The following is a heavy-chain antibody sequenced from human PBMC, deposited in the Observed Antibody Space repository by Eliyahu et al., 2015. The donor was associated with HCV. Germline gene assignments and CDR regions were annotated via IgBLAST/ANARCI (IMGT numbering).Heavy chain of an antibody. J-gene: IGHJ4*02. CDR2: ISGSGGST. CDR3: AKDSYTWSHTVTVDY. V-gene: IGHV3-23*01. D-gene: IGHD4-17*01. Sequence: EWVSAISGSGGSTYYADSVKGRFTISRDNSKNTLYLQMNSLRAEDTAVYYCAKDSYTWSHTVTVDYWGQGTLVTVSS.